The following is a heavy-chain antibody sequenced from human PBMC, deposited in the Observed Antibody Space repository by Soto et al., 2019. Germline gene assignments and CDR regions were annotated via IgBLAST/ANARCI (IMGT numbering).Heavy chain of an antibody. CDR1: GGSMSSYY. J-gene: IGHJ4*02. V-gene: IGHV4-59*07. Sequence: SDTLSLSSTVSGGSMSSYYWSWIRQPPGKGLEWIGYIYYSGSTNYNPSLKSRVTISVDTSKNQFSLKLSSVTAADTAVYYCARVLGAYFDNWGQGTLVTVSS. CDR3: ARVLGAYFDN. D-gene: IGHD3-3*01. CDR2: IYYSGST.